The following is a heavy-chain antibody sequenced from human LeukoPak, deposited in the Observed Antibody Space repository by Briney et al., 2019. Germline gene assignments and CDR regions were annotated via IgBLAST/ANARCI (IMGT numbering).Heavy chain of an antibody. D-gene: IGHD2-21*01. CDR3: AKNKSNCFFDY. J-gene: IGHJ4*02. V-gene: IGHV3-30*18. CDR1: GFTFSSYG. CDR2: ISYDGSNK. Sequence: SGRSLRLSCAASGFTFSSYGMHWVRQAPGKGLEWVAVISYDGSNKYYADSVKGRFTISRDNSKNTLYLQMNSLRAEDTAVYYCAKNKSNCFFDYWGQGTLVTVSS.